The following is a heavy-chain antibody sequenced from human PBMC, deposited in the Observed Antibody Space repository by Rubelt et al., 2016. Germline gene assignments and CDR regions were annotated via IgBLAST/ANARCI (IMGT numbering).Heavy chain of an antibody. V-gene: IGHV1-69*06. CDR1: GGTFSSYA. D-gene: IGHD3-22*01. CDR2: IIPIFGTA. Sequence: QVQLVQSGAEVKKPGSSVKVSCKASGGTFSSYAISWVRQAPGQGLEWMGGIIPIFGTANYAQKFQGDVRITASRSTGTAYMGRSSLGSEDTAVYYCARDLVGVVITTHDAFDIWGQGTMVTVSS. J-gene: IGHJ3*02. CDR3: ARDLVGVVITTHDAFDI.